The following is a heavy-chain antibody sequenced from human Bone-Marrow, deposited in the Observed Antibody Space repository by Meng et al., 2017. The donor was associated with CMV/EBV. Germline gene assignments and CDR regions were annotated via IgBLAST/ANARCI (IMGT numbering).Heavy chain of an antibody. J-gene: IGHJ4*02. CDR1: GFNFGDYG. V-gene: IGHV3-30*02. CDR3: ARVGVSGFRGLRDYYFDY. D-gene: IGHD3-16*01. Sequence: GESLKISCVVSGFNFGDYGMHWVRQAPGKGLEWTAYIQYDGNNRFYADSVKGRFTISRDNSQNTLYLQMNNLRIEDTAMYYCARVGVSGFRGLRDYYFDYWGQGTLVTVSS. CDR2: IQYDGNNR.